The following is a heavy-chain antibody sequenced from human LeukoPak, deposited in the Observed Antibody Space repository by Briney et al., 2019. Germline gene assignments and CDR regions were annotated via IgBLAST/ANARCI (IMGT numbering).Heavy chain of an antibody. CDR3: ARDVMPAAGNNYYYMDV. Sequence: GGSPRLSCAASGFTFSTYGMHWVRQAPGKGLEWVAVIAYDGSNKYYGDSVRGRFTISRDNSKNTLYLQMNSLRAEDTAVYYCARDVMPAAGNNYYYMDVWGKGTTVTVSS. CDR1: GFTFSTYG. D-gene: IGHD6-13*01. J-gene: IGHJ6*03. V-gene: IGHV3-30*04. CDR2: IAYDGSNK.